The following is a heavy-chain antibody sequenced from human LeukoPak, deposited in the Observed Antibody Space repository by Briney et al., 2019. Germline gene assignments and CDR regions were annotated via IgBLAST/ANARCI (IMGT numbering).Heavy chain of an antibody. J-gene: IGHJ4*02. CDR1: GFTFSSYA. Sequence: GGSLRLSCAASGFTFSSYAMSWVRQAPGKGLEWGSAISGSGGSTYYADSVKSRFTISRDNSKNTLYLQMNSLRAEDTAVYYCANRVASIAARWFADYWGQGTLVTVSS. D-gene: IGHD6-6*01. CDR3: ANRVASIAARWFADY. CDR2: ISGSGGST. V-gene: IGHV3-23*01.